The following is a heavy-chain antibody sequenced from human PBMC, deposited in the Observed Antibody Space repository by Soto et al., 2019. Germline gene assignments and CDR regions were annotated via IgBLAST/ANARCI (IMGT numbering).Heavy chain of an antibody. J-gene: IGHJ4*02. CDR3: ASDWVGSRVYSYGSMVAMFDY. Sequence: ASVKVSCKASGYTFTSYGISWVRQAPGQGLEWMGWISAYNGNTNYAQKLQGRVTMTTDTSTSTAYMELRSLRSDDTAVYYCASDWVGSRVYSYGSMVAMFDYWGQGTLVTVSS. CDR2: ISAYNGNT. D-gene: IGHD5-18*01. CDR1: GYTFTSYG. V-gene: IGHV1-18*01.